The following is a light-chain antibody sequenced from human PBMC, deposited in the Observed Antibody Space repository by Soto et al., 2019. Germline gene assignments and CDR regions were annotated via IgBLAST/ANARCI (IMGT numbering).Light chain of an antibody. CDR1: QSISSW. CDR3: QQYNSYWIT. J-gene: IGKJ5*01. Sequence: DIQMTQSPSTLSASVGDRVTITFRASQSISSWLAWYQQKPGKAPKLLIYKASSLESGVPSRFSGSGSGTEFTLTISSLQPDDFATYYCQQYNSYWITFGQGTRLEIK. CDR2: KAS. V-gene: IGKV1-5*03.